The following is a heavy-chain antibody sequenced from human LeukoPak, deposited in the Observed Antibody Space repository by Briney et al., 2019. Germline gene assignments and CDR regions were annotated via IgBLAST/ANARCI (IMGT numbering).Heavy chain of an antibody. CDR3: VKDLGYSSGLADY. J-gene: IGHJ4*02. CDR1: GFTFGSYG. CDR2: IRYDGSNT. Sequence: GGSLRLSCAASGFTFGSYGMHWVRQAPGKGLEWVAFIRYDGSNTYYADSVKGRFTISRDNSKNTLYVQMNSLRGEDTAVYYCVKDLGYSSGLADYWGQGTLVTVSS. V-gene: IGHV3-30*02. D-gene: IGHD6-19*01.